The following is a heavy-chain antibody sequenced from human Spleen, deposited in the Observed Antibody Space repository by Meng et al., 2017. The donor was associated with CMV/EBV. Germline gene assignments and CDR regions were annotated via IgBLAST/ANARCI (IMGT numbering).Heavy chain of an antibody. Sequence: CKGPGHRVRRYWVGWVRHMRGKGLEWIGLIYPGDSDTRYSPSFQGQVTITADKSVSTAYLQWSSLKASDTAMYYCARPRGRAGAAGFWGQGTLVTVSS. CDR1: GHRVRRYW. CDR2: IYPGDSDT. J-gene: IGHJ4*02. CDR3: ARPRGRAGAAGF. D-gene: IGHD2-15*01. V-gene: IGHV5-51*01.